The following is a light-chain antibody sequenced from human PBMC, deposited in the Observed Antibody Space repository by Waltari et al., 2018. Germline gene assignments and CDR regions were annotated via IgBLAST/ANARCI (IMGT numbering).Light chain of an antibody. V-gene: IGKV1-16*01. CDR1: QGIGNN. CDR2: RAS. CDR3: QQGYSYPWT. Sequence: DIQMTQSPSSLSASVGETVTITCQASQGIGNNLNWYQQKPGKAPKLLIYRASSLQSRIPSRFSGRGAGTDFTLTISSLQPEEFGTYYCQQGYSYPWTFGQGTKVEIK. J-gene: IGKJ1*01.